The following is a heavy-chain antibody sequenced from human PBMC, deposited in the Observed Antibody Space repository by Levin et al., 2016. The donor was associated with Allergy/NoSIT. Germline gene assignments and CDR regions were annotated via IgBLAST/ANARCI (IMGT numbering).Heavy chain of an antibody. V-gene: IGHV1-69*13. CDR3: ARDRPYGSGMDV. CDR1: GGTFSNYA. CDR2: IIPIFGTT. J-gene: IGHJ6*02. Sequence: ASVKVSCKASGGTFSNYAISWVRQAPGQGLEWMGGIIPIFGTTNYAQKFQDRVTITADESTSTAYMELSSLRSEDAAVYYCARDRPYGSGMDVWGQGTTVTVSS. D-gene: IGHD3-10*01.